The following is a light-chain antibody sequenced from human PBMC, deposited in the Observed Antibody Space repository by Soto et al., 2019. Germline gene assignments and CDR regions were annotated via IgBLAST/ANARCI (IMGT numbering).Light chain of an antibody. Sequence: QSALTQPASVSGSPGQSITISCTGTSSDVGSYNLVSWYQQHPGKAPKLMIYEGSKRPSGVSNRFSGSKSGNTASLTISGLLAEDEADYYCCSYAGTSTHVVFGGGTKLTV. CDR2: EGS. J-gene: IGLJ2*01. V-gene: IGLV2-23*01. CDR3: CSYAGTSTHVV. CDR1: SSDVGSYNL.